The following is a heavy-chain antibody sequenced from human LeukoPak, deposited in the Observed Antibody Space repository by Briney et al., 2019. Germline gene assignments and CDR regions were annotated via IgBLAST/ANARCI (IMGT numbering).Heavy chain of an antibody. V-gene: IGHV4-59*02. CDR1: GGSVSSYY. Sequence: SETLSLTCTVSGGSVSSYYWSWIRQPPGKELEWIGYMYYSGSNYNPSLKSRVTISVDTSKNQFSLHLSSVTAADTAVYYCARGHGSGSYYDAFDIWGQGTMVTVSS. CDR2: MYYSGS. CDR3: ARGHGSGSYYDAFDI. J-gene: IGHJ3*02. D-gene: IGHD3-10*01.